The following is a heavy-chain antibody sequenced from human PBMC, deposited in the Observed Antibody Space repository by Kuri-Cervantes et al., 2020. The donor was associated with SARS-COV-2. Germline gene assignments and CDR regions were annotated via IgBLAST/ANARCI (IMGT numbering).Heavy chain of an antibody. Sequence: SVKVSCKASGGTFSTSIISWVRQAPGQGLEWMGGIMPTLDIPNYAQKFRGRVTITADKSTRTAYMELNSLTSEDTAVYYCATDGVAGSLTMDFWGQGTLVTLSS. J-gene: IGHJ4*02. CDR2: IMPTLDIP. V-gene: IGHV1-69*10. CDR1: GGTFSTSI. D-gene: IGHD6-19*01. CDR3: ATDGVAGSLTMDF.